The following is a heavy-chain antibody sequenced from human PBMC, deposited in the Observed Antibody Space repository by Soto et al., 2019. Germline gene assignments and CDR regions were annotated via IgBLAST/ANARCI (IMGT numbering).Heavy chain of an antibody. CDR2: IQQDGSEK. CDR3: ARVRYGGYSYYFDY. CDR1: GFTFSRFW. D-gene: IGHD4-17*01. V-gene: IGHV3-7*03. Sequence: GGSLRLSCAVSGFTFSRFWMGWVRQAPGRGLEWVANIQQDGSEKYYVDSVKGRFTMSKDNVRNSLYLQMNSLGAEDTAVYYCARVRYGGYSYYFDYWGQGALVTVAS. J-gene: IGHJ4*02.